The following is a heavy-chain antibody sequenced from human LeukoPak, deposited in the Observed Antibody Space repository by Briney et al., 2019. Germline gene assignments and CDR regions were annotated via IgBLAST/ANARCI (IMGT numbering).Heavy chain of an antibody. CDR3: AREGIAAAGTGGDY. V-gene: IGHV3-21*01. CDR1: GFTFSSYS. CDR2: ISGSSSYI. J-gene: IGHJ4*02. D-gene: IGHD6-13*01. Sequence: PGGSLRLSCAASGFTFSSYSMNWVRQAPGKGLEWVSSISGSSSYIYYADSVKGRFTISRDNAKNSLYLQMNSLRAEDMAVYYCAREGIAAAGTGGDYWGPGTLVIVSS.